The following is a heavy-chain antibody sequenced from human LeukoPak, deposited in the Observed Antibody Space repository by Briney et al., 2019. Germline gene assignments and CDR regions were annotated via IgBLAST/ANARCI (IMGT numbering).Heavy chain of an antibody. J-gene: IGHJ6*03. CDR3: ARDPLGAYGSGSYYPCYMDV. CDR1: GGTFSSYA. V-gene: IGHV1-69*05. CDR2: IIPNFGTA. D-gene: IGHD3-10*01. Sequence: SVKVSCKASGGTFSSYAISWVRQAPGQGLEWMGGIIPNFGTANYAQKFQGRVTITTDESTSTAYMELSSLRSEDTAVYYCARDPLGAYGSGSYYPCYMDVWGKGTTVTVSS.